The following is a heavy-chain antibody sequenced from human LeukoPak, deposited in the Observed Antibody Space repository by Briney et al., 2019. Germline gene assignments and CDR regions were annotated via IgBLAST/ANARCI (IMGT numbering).Heavy chain of an antibody. J-gene: IGHJ3*02. CDR3: ASYYYDSSGYYGDAFDI. Sequence: SETLSLTCAVSGGSISSSNWWSWVRQPPGKGLEWVGEIYHSGSTNYNPSLKSRVTISVDKSKNQFSLKLSSVTAADTAVYYCASYYYDSSGYYGDAFDIWGQGTMVTVSS. CDR1: GGSISSSNW. D-gene: IGHD3-22*01. V-gene: IGHV4-4*02. CDR2: IYHSGST.